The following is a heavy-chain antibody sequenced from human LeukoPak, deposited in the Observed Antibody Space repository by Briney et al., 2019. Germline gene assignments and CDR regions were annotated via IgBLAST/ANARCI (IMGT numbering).Heavy chain of an antibody. CDR1: GYTFSTYG. CDR2: ISTYNGNT. D-gene: IGHD6-19*01. J-gene: IGHJ4*02. V-gene: IGHV1-18*01. Sequence: GASVKVSCKASGYTFSTYGVSWVRQAPGQGLEWMGWISTYNGNTEYTQQFQGGVTMTTDTSTSTAYMELRSLRSDDTAVYYCARDPPHSSGPNSPCFEYWGQGTLVTVSS. CDR3: ARDPPHSSGPNSPCFEY.